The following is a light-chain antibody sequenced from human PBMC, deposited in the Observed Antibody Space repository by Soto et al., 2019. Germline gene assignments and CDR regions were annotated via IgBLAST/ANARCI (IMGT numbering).Light chain of an antibody. V-gene: IGKV2-30*02. Sequence: DVVMTQSPLSLPVNLGEPAAITCRSTQSLVHSDGDTYLSWFHQRPGQSPRRLIFRVSKRDFGVPPRFIGSGSGTDLTLEITSVEAEDVGVYYCMQGTHWPPYTFGQGTRLEIK. CDR1: QSLVHSDGDTY. J-gene: IGKJ2*01. CDR3: MQGTHWPPYT. CDR2: RVS.